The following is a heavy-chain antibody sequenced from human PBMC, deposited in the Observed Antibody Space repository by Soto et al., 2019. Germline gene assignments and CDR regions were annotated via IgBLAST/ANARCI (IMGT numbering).Heavy chain of an antibody. J-gene: IGHJ4*02. CDR1: GFTFSSYA. CDR3: AREKLPEAKFDY. D-gene: IGHD1-7*01. Sequence: GGSLRLSCAASGFTFSSYAMHWVRQAPGKGLEWVAVISYDGSNKYYADSVKGRFTISRDNSKNTLYLQMNSLRAEDTAVYYCAREKLPEAKFDYWGQGTLVTVSS. V-gene: IGHV3-30-3*01. CDR2: ISYDGSNK.